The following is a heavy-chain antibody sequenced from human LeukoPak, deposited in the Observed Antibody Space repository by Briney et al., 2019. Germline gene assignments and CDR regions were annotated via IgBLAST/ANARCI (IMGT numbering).Heavy chain of an antibody. CDR1: GGSISSSSYY. D-gene: IGHD2-15*01. J-gene: IGHJ5*02. CDR2: IYYSGST. Sequence: SETLSLTCTVSGGSISSSSYYWGWIRQPPGKGLEWIGSIYYSGSTYYNPSLKSRVTISVDTSKNQFSLKLSSVTAADTAVYYCARHIVGVVAAAFDPWGQGTLVTVSS. V-gene: IGHV4-39*01. CDR3: ARHIVGVVAAAFDP.